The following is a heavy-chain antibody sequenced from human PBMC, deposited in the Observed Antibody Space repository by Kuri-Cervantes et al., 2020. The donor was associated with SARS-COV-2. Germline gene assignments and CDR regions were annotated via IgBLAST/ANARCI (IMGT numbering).Heavy chain of an antibody. CDR2: ISYDGSNK. Sequence: GESLKISCAASGFTFSSYGMHWVRQAPGKGLEWVAVISYDGSNKYYADSVKGRFTISRDNSKNTLYLQMNSLRAEDTAVYYRAKVIAAAGSFDYWGQGTLVTVSS. J-gene: IGHJ4*02. CDR1: GFTFSSYG. CDR3: AKVIAAAGSFDY. V-gene: IGHV3-30*18. D-gene: IGHD6-13*01.